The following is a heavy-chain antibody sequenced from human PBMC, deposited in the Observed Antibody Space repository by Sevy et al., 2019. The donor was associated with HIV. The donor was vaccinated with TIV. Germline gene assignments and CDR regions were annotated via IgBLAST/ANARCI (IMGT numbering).Heavy chain of an antibody. Sequence: SETLSLTCTVSGDSISGYYWSWIRQPPGKGLEWIGYIYYSGITNYNPSFKSQVTISADTSKNQISLNLSSVTAADTAVYYCANGISARLDYWGQGTLVTVSS. J-gene: IGHJ4*02. CDR3: ANGISARLDY. V-gene: IGHV4-59*01. CDR2: IYYSGIT. D-gene: IGHD6-6*01. CDR1: GDSISGYY.